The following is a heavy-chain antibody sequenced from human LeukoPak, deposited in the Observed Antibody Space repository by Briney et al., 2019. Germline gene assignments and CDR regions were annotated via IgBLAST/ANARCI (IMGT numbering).Heavy chain of an antibody. CDR2: ISSSGSTI. CDR1: GFTFSSYE. V-gene: IGHV3-48*03. D-gene: IGHD3-3*01. Sequence: GGSLRLSCAASGFTFSSYEMNWVRQAPGKGLEWVSYISSSGSTIYYADSVKGRFTISRDNAKNSLYLQMNSLRAEDTAVYYCARDWAYDFWSGHSGYYYYGMDVWAKGPRSPSP. CDR3: ARDWAYDFWSGHSGYYYYGMDV. J-gene: IGHJ6*02.